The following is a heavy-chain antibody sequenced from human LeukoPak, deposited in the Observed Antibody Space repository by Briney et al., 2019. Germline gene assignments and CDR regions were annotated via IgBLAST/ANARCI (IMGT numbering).Heavy chain of an antibody. J-gene: IGHJ4*02. Sequence: PSETLSLTCTVSGGSISSYYWSWIRQPPGKGLEWMGYIYYSGSTNYNPSLNSRVTISVDTSKNQFSLKLSSVTAAVTAVYYCARGKGEFVYWGEGTQVSVSS. CDR1: GGSISSYY. D-gene: IGHD6-13*01. CDR2: IYYSGST. CDR3: ARGKGEFVY. V-gene: IGHV4-59*01.